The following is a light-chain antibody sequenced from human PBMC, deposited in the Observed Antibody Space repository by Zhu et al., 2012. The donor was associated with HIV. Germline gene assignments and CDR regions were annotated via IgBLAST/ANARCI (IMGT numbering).Light chain of an antibody. CDR1: QSISRY. CDR3: QQYKDWPPWT. CDR2: ATS. Sequence: EVVMTQSPATLSVSPGESATLSCRASQSISRYLAWYQHKPGQAPRLLIHATSTRATGIPARFSGSGSGTDFTLTISSMQSEDFAIYYCQQYKDWPPWTFGQGTKVEIK. J-gene: IGKJ1*01. V-gene: IGKV3-15*01.